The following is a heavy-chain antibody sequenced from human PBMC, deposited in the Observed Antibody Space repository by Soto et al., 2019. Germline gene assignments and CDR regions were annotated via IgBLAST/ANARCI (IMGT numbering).Heavy chain of an antibody. D-gene: IGHD1-1*01. CDR3: ARVPGTTGTIGGWFDP. CDR1: GYSISSGYY. CDR2: VYRGGST. V-gene: IGHV4-38-2*01. J-gene: IGHJ5*02. Sequence: KTSETLSLTCAVSGYSISSGYYWGWVRQPPGKGLEWIGSVYRGGSTSYNPSLKSRVTISVDTSKNQFSLSLTSVTAADTAVYYCARVPGTTGTIGGWFDPWGQGPLVAVAS.